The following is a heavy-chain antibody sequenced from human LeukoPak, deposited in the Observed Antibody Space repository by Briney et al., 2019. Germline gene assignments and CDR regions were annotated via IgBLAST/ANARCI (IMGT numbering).Heavy chain of an antibody. J-gene: IGHJ4*02. Sequence: GGSLRLSCEASGFTFSNYAMSWVRQAPGKGLEWVSSISGSSDNTNYADSVKGRFTISRDNSKNILYLQMNGLTAEDTAVYWCAKDPINWGSIYFDCWGQGTLVTVSS. V-gene: IGHV3-23*01. D-gene: IGHD7-27*01. CDR2: ISGSSDNT. CDR1: GFTFSNYA. CDR3: AKDPINWGSIYFDC.